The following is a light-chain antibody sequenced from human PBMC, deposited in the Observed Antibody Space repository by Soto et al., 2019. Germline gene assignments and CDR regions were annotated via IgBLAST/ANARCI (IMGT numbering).Light chain of an antibody. J-gene: IGKJ4*01. CDR2: GAS. V-gene: IGKV3-20*01. CDR1: QSVRSSY. CDR3: QQYGGSPPKLT. Sequence: EVVLTQSPGTLSLPPGERATLSCRASQSVRSSYLAWYQQKPGQAPRLLIYGASSRATGIPDRFSGSGSETDFPLTSSRFEPEDSAVYYCQQYGGSPPKLTFGGGTKVEIK.